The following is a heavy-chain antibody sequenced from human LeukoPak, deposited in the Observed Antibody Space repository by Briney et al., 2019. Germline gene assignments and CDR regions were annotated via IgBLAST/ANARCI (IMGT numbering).Heavy chain of an antibody. CDR3: ARDLHTVTVTTFLDY. CDR2: ISSSSSYI. J-gene: IGHJ4*02. Sequence: GGSLRLSCAASGFTFSTYAMNWVRQAPGKGLEWVSSISSSSSYIYYADSVKGRFTISRDNAKNSLYLQMNSLRAEDTAVYYCARDLHTVTVTTFLDYWGQGTLVTVSS. CDR1: GFTFSTYA. V-gene: IGHV3-21*01. D-gene: IGHD4-17*01.